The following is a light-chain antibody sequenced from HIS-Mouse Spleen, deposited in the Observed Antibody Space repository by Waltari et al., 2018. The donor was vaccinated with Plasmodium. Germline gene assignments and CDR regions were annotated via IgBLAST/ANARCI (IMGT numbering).Light chain of an antibody. Sequence: DIQMTQSPSSLSASLRDRVTITCRASQSISSYLTWYQQKPGKAPNLLIYAASSLQSGVPSRFSGSGSGTDFTLTISSLQPEDFATYYCQQSYSTWTFGQGTKVEIK. J-gene: IGKJ1*01. CDR2: AAS. CDR1: QSISSY. V-gene: IGKV1-39*01. CDR3: QQSYSTWT.